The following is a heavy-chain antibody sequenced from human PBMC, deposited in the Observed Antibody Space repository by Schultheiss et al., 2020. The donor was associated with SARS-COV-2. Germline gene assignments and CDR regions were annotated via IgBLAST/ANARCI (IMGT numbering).Heavy chain of an antibody. CDR2: INPNSGGT. Sequence: ASVKVSCKASGGTFSSYAISWVRQAPGQGLEWMGWINPNSGGTNYAQKFQGRVTMTRDTSISTAYMELSRLRSDDTAVYYCARGRGRDILIIGPRASSSWYFDYWGQGTLVTVSS. CDR3: ARGRGRDILIIGPRASSSWYFDY. D-gene: IGHD6-13*01. CDR1: GGTFSSYA. V-gene: IGHV1-2*02. J-gene: IGHJ4*02.